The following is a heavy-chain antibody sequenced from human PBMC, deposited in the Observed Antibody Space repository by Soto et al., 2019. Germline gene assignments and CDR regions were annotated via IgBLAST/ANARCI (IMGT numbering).Heavy chain of an antibody. Sequence: SETLSLTCTVSGGSISSYYWSWIRQPPGKGLEWIGYIYYSGSTNYNPSLKSRVTISVDKSKNQFSLKLSSVTAADTAVYYCAMYSSGWYLNYWGQGTLVTVSS. J-gene: IGHJ4*02. V-gene: IGHV4-59*12. CDR2: IYYSGST. D-gene: IGHD6-19*01. CDR1: GGSISSYY. CDR3: AMYSSGWYLNY.